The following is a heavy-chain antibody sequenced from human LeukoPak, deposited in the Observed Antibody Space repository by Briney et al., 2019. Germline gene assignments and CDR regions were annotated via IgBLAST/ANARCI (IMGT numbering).Heavy chain of an antibody. V-gene: IGHV4-39*01. CDR3: ARRDNVGYYSWFDP. CDR1: GGSIGRSVYY. D-gene: IGHD3-22*01. J-gene: IGHJ5*02. CDR2: IHFGGTT. Sequence: SETLSLTCSVSGGSIGRSVYYWGWLRQSPGKGLEWIGSIHFGGTTHQNPSLKSRATISVDTSKNQFSLKLTSVTAADTAVYYCARRDNVGYYSWFDPWGQGTLVTVSS.